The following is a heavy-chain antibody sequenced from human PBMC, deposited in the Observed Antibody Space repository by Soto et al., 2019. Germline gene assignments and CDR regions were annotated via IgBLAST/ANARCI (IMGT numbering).Heavy chain of an antibody. CDR2: ISSDGRSE. J-gene: IGHJ4*02. CDR3: AKAIDTLSGVSSRGRGALLDY. CDR1: GFMFSVYG. Sequence: QVQLVESGGGVVQPGRSLRLSCAASGFMFSVYGMHWVRQAPGKGPEWVAVISSDGRSEFYADPVKGRFTISRDNPKSTVFLQMNSLRPEDTAIYYCAKAIDTLSGVSSRGRGALLDYWGQGTLVTVSS. D-gene: IGHD2-2*01. V-gene: IGHV3-30*18.